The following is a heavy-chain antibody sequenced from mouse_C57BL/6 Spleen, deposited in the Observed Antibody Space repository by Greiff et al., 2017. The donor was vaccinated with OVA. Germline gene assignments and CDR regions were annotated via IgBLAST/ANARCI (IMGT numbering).Heavy chain of an antibody. CDR2: ISSGSSTI. CDR3: AKGDDYDGYFDV. CDR1: GFTFSDYG. V-gene: IGHV5-17*01. D-gene: IGHD2-4*01. J-gene: IGHJ1*03. Sequence: EVKLVESGGGLVKPGGSLKLSCAASGFTFSDYGMHWVRQAPEKGLEWVAYISSGSSTIYYADTVKGRFTISRDNANNTLFLQMTSLRSEDTAMYYCAKGDDYDGYFDVWGTGTTVTVSS.